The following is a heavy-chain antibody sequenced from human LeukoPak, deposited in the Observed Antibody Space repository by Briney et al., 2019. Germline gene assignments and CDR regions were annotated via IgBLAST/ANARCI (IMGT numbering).Heavy chain of an antibody. CDR1: GFPFITYN. V-gene: IGHV3-48*01. CDR3: AREGYSSGWFSGFDY. D-gene: IGHD6-19*01. Sequence: GGSLRLSCAVSGFPFITYNMNWVRQAPGKGLEWVSYIDSSSSTIYYADSVKGRFTISRDNSKNTLYLQMNSLRAEDTAVYYCAREGYSSGWFSGFDYWGQGTLVTVSS. CDR2: IDSSSSTI. J-gene: IGHJ4*02.